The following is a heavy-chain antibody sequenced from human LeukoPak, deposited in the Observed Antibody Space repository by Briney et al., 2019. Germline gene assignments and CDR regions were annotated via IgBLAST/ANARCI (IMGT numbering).Heavy chain of an antibody. Sequence: GGSLRLSCAASGFTFSSYGMHWVRQAPGKGLEWVAVISYDGSNKYYADSVKGRFTISRDNSKNTLYLQMNSLRAEDTAVYYCARESRGSSNWYRGGTDAFHIWGQGTMVTVSS. V-gene: IGHV3-30*03. CDR2: ISYDGSNK. CDR1: GFTFSSYG. CDR3: ARESRGSSNWYRGGTDAFHI. D-gene: IGHD3-16*01. J-gene: IGHJ3*02.